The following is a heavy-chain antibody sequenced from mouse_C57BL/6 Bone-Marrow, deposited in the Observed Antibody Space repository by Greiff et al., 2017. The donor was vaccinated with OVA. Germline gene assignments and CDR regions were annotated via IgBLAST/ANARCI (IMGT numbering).Heavy chain of an antibody. D-gene: IGHD1-1*01. CDR2: IYPRSGNT. CDR1: GYTFTSYG. Sequence: VMLVESGAELARPGASVKLSCKASGYTFTSYGISWVKQRTGQGLEWIGEIYPRSGNTYYNEKFKGKATLTADKSSSTAYMELRSLTSEDSAVYFCARETTVVAPYAMDYWGQGTSVTVSS. J-gene: IGHJ4*01. CDR3: ARETTVVAPYAMDY. V-gene: IGHV1-81*01.